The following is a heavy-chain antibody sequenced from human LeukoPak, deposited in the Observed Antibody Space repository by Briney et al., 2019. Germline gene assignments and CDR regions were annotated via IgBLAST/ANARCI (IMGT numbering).Heavy chain of an antibody. V-gene: IGHV4-39*01. J-gene: IGHJ4*02. CDR2: LYYSGSI. CDR3: ARHGPPMSPIDY. Sequence: PSQTLSLTCTVSGGSLSSGDYYWSWIRQPPGRGLEWIGALYYSGSIYYNPSLKSRVTISVDTPKNQFSLKLNSVTAADTAVYYCARHGPPMSPIDYWGQGTLVSVSP. D-gene: IGHD3-22*01. CDR1: GGSLSSGDYY.